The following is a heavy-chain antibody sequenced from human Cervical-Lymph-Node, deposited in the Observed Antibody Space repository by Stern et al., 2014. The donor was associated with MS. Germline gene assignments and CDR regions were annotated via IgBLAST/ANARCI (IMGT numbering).Heavy chain of an antibody. CDR1: GFTFSSFA. V-gene: IGHV3-30*04. J-gene: IGHJ1*01. CDR3: ARDPITMKVVVKTPYFQR. Sequence: QVQLVQSGGGVVQPGRSLRLSCAASGFTFSSFAMHWVRQAPGKGLEWVSLILYDGSYKYYADSVKGRFTISRDNSKNTLYLQMNSLRAEDTAVYYCARDPITMKVVVKTPYFQRWGQGTLVTVSS. CDR2: ILYDGSYK. D-gene: IGHD3-22*01.